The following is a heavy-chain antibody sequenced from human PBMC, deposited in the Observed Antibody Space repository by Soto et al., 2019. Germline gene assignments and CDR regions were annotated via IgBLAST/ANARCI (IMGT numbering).Heavy chain of an antibody. CDR2: INPNSGGT. D-gene: IGHD6-19*01. J-gene: IGHJ5*02. V-gene: IGHV1-2*02. CDR3: ARDVGLLAVAGKRNNWYDP. Sequence: GASVKVSCKASGYIFTGYYMHWVRQAPGQGLEWMGWINPNSGGTNYAQKFQGRVTMTRDTSISTAYMELSRLRSDDTAVYYCARDVGLLAVAGKRNNWYDPWGQGTLVTVSS. CDR1: GYIFTGYY.